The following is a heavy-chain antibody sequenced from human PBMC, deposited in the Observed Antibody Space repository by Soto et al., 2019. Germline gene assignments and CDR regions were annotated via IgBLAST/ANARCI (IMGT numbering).Heavy chain of an antibody. V-gene: IGHV4-61*01. J-gene: IGHJ4*02. CDR2: VYFTGTT. CDR3: ARYCNNYDCSHLYEFDD. Sequence: PSETLSLTGTVSGGSVSNGMYYWSWIRQPPGQGLEWIGNVYFTGTTIYNPSLKSRVTMSVDTYKDQFFLKLTSVTAADTAVYYCARYCNNYDCSHLYEFDDLGLGTTVTVCS. D-gene: IGHD2-8*01. CDR1: GGSVSNGMYY.